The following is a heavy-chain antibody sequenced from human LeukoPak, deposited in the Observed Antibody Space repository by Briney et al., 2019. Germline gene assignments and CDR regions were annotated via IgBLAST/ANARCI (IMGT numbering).Heavy chain of an antibody. CDR1: GFTFSSYW. D-gene: IGHD6-13*01. V-gene: IGHV3-7*01. J-gene: IGHJ5*02. CDR2: VKQDGFEK. CDR3: ARQGVIGAAATNWFDP. Sequence: GGSLRLSCAASGFTFSSYWMSWVRQAPGKGLEWLANVKQDGFEKYYVDSVKGRFTISRDNAQNSLYLQMNSLRAEDTAVYYCARQGVIGAAATNWFDPRGQGTLVTVSS.